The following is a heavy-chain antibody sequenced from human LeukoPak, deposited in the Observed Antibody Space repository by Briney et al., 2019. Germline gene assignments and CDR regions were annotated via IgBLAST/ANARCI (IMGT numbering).Heavy chain of an antibody. J-gene: IGHJ5*02. V-gene: IGHV3-9*01. CDR3: ASGPRAAAGLPNWFDP. Sequence: AGGSLRLSCAASGFTFDDYAMHWVRQAPGKGLEWVSGISWNSGSIGYADSVKGRFTISRDNAKNSLYLQMNSLRAEDTAVYYCASGPRAAAGLPNWFDPWGQGTLVTVSS. CDR1: GFTFDDYA. D-gene: IGHD6-13*01. CDR2: ISWNSGSI.